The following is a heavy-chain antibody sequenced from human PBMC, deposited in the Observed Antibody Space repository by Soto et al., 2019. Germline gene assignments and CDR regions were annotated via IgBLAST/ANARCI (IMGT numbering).Heavy chain of an antibody. V-gene: IGHV3-74*01. J-gene: IGHJ6*02. CDR3: GKGKELGVVRYGLDA. Sequence: PGGSLRLSCGASGFSVKRYWMHWVRQAPGKGLVWLSRFGGDENYTDYADSVRGRFTISRDIAKNTIYLQMNSLRAEHTAVYYCGKGKELGVVRYGLDAWGQGTTVTVSS. CDR2: FGGDENYT. CDR1: GFSVKRYW. D-gene: IGHD3-3*01.